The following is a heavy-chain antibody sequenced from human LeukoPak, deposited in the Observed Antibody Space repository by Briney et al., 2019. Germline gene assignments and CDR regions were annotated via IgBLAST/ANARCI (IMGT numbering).Heavy chain of an antibody. CDR1: GDSFSSSSVT. J-gene: IGHJ5*02. CDR2: TYYRSTWYN. CDR3: ARRLTQYDCFDP. V-gene: IGHV6-1*01. D-gene: IGHD2-2*01. Sequence: SQTLSLTCAISGDSFSSSSVTWNWIRQSSSRGLEWLGRTYYRSTWYNDYAVSVRGRITVNPDTSKNQFSLHLNSVTPEDTAVYYCARRLTQYDCFDPWGQGILVTVSS.